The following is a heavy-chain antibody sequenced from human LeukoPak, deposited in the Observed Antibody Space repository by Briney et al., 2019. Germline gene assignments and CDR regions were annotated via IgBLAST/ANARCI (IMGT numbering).Heavy chain of an antibody. CDR3: ARGTNTYDFDY. V-gene: IGHV1-2*03. J-gene: IGHJ4*02. Sequence: LGASVKVSCKASGYTFSGYYMHWVRQAPGQGLEWMGWINPNGGATNYAQKFQGRVTMTRDTSISTAYMEVSRLRSDDTAVFYCARGTNTYDFDYWGQGTQVTVSS. CDR2: INPNGGAT. D-gene: IGHD3-22*01. CDR1: GYTFSGYY.